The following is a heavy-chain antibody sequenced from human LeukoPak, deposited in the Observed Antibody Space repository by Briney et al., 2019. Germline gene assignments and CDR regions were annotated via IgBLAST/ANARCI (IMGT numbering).Heavy chain of an antibody. Sequence: PGRSLRLSCAASGFTFDDYAMHWVRQAPGKGLEWVSGISWNSGSIGYADSVKGRFTISRDNAKNSLYLQMNSLRAEDMALYYCAKAQAGVERRGAFDIWGQGTMVTVSS. CDR2: ISWNSGSI. CDR3: AKAQAGVERRGAFDI. D-gene: IGHD1-1*01. V-gene: IGHV3-9*03. CDR1: GFTFDDYA. J-gene: IGHJ3*02.